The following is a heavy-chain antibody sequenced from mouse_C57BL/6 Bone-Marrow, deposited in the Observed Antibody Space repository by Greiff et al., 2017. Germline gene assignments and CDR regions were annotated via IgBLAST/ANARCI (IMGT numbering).Heavy chain of an antibody. V-gene: IGHV1-64*01. CDR1: GYTFTSYW. D-gene: IGHD2-1*01. Sequence: QVQLQQPGAELVKPGASVKLSCKASGYTFTSYWMHWVKQRPGQGLEWIGMIHPNSGSTNYNEKFKSKATLTVDKSSSTAYMQLSSLTSEDSAVYDCARSDYGNYEWYFDVWGTGTTVTVSS. CDR3: ARSDYGNYEWYFDV. J-gene: IGHJ1*03. CDR2: IHPNSGST.